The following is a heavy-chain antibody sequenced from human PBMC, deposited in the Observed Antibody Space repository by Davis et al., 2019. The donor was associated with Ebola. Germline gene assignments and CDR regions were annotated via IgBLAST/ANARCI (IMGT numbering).Heavy chain of an antibody. CDR2: IKQDGSEK. J-gene: IGHJ4*02. CDR1: GGSFSGYY. D-gene: IGHD3-10*01. Sequence: ETLSLTCAVYGGSFSGYYWSWIRQPPGKGLEWVANIKQDGSEKYYVDSVKGRFTISRDNAKNSLYLQMNSLRAEDTAVYYCAREGTIRGVNFDYWGQGTLVTVSS. V-gene: IGHV3-7*03. CDR3: AREGTIRGVNFDY.